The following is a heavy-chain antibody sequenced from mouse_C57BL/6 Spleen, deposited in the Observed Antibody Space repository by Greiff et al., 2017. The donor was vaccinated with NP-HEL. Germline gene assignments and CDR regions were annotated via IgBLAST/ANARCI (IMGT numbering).Heavy chain of an antibody. D-gene: IGHD2-3*01. J-gene: IGHJ4*01. CDR3: ARWYDGYYDYAMDY. CDR2: IDPSDSYT. V-gene: IGHV1-50*01. CDR1: GYTFTSYW. Sequence: QVQLKQPGAELVKPGASVKLSCKASGYTFTSYWMQWVKQRPGQGLEWIGEIDPSDSYTNYNQKFKGKATLTVDKSSSTAYMQLSSLTSEDSAVYYCARWYDGYYDYAMDYWGQGTSVTVSS.